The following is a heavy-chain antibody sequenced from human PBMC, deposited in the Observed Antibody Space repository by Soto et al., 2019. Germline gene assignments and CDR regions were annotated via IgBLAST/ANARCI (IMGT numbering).Heavy chain of an antibody. CDR1: GGSISSSSFH. D-gene: IGHD6-13*01. V-gene: IGHV4-39*01. CDR2: IYYSGST. CDR3: ARRERAAGTDWWFDP. J-gene: IGHJ5*02. Sequence: QLQLQESGPGLVKPSETLSLTCTVSGGSISSSSFHWGWIRQPPGKGLEWIGSIYYSGSTYYSPSLKSRVTLLVGKSKNQSALKLSSVTAADTAVYYCARRERAAGTDWWFDPWGQGTLVTVSS.